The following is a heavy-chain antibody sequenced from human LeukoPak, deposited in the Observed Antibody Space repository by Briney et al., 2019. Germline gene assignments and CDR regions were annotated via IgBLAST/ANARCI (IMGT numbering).Heavy chain of an antibody. Sequence: GGSLRLSCAASGFTFSSYAMNWVRQAPGKGLEWVSVISDNGDRTYNADSVKGRFTISRDNSKNTLYLQMNSLRAEDTAVYYCAKSTRIVVVPAAMSYYYYGMDVWGQGTTVTVSS. CDR2: ISDNGDRT. CDR3: AKSTRIVVVPAAMSYYYYGMDV. V-gene: IGHV3-23*01. J-gene: IGHJ6*02. CDR1: GFTFSSYA. D-gene: IGHD2-2*01.